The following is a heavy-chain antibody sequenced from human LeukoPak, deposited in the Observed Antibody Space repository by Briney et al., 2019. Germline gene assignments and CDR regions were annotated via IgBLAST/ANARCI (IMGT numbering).Heavy chain of an antibody. V-gene: IGHV4-59*01. J-gene: IGHJ1*01. CDR3: ASDAYCSGGSCYPEYFQH. CDR1: GGSISSYY. CDR2: IYYSGST. D-gene: IGHD2-15*01. Sequence: SETLSLTCTVSGGSISSYYWSWIRQPPRKGLEWIGYIYYSGSTNYNPSLKSRVTISVHTSKNKFSLKLSSVTAADTAVYYCASDAYCSGGSCYPEYFQHWGQGALVTVSS.